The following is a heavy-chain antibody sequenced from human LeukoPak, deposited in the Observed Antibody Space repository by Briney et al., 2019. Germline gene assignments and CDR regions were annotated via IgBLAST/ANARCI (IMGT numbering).Heavy chain of an antibody. Sequence: ASVKVSCKASGYTFTSYAMNWVRQAPGQGLEWMGWINTNTGNPTYAQGFTGRFVFSLDTSVSTAYLQISSLKAEDTAVYYCARAKPPPRGLPHRNNWFDPWGQGTLVTVSS. CDR2: INTNTGNP. CDR1: GYTFTSYA. J-gene: IGHJ5*02. D-gene: IGHD4-11*01. CDR3: ARAKPPPRGLPHRNNWFDP. V-gene: IGHV7-4-1*02.